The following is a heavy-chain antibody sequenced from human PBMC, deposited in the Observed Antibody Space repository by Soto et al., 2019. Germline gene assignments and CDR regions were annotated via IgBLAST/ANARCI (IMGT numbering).Heavy chain of an antibody. J-gene: IGHJ5*02. CDR3: VRGGIAGNGFDP. D-gene: IGHD6-13*01. Sequence: QVQLQESGPGLVKPSQTLSLTCTVSGGSITSGGFYWSWIRQHPGKGLEWIAYIFHSGSTDYNPSLKSRVTISADTSKIQFSPKLTLVTAPDTAVYYCVRGGIAGNGFDPWGQGTLVTVSS. V-gene: IGHV4-31*03. CDR1: GGSITSGGFY. CDR2: IFHSGST.